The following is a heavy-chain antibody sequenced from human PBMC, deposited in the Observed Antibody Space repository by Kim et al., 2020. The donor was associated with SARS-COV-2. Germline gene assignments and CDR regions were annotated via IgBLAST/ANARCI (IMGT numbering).Heavy chain of an antibody. CDR1: GFTFSSYS. J-gene: IGHJ4*02. CDR3: ARSHPVWIQLWSVRGYFDY. V-gene: IGHV3-21*01. Sequence: GGSLRLSCAASGFTFSSYSMNWVRQAPGKGLEWVSSISSSSSYIYYADSVKGRFTISRDNAKNSLYLQMNSLRAEDTAVYYCARSHPVWIQLWSVRGYFDYWGQGTLVTVSS. CDR2: ISSSSSYI. D-gene: IGHD5-18*01.